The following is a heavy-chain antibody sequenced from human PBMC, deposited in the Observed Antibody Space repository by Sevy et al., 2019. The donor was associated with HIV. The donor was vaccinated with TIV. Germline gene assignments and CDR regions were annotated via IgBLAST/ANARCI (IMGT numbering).Heavy chain of an antibody. Sequence: GGSLRLSCKPSGFTFSVYAMHWVRQAPGKGLEWVSSISRTATTYYADSVRDRFTISRDNAKNLLYLEMNSRRDEDTAVYYCARGAYYYDSREENWFDPWGQGTLVTVSS. CDR3: ARGAYYYDSREENWFDP. CDR2: ISRTATT. V-gene: IGHV3-48*02. CDR1: GFTFSVYA. D-gene: IGHD3-22*01. J-gene: IGHJ5*02.